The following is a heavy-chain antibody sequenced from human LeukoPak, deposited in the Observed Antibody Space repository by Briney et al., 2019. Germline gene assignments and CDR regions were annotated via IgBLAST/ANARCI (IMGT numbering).Heavy chain of an antibody. Sequence: GGSLRLSCAASGFTFSTYWMHWVRQVPGKGLVWVSRIEGDGSSRRYADSVKGRLTISRDNAQDTLDLQMNSLRAEDTAVYYCAKKPRPYSGSYSFWYFDYWGQGTLVTVSS. D-gene: IGHD1-26*01. V-gene: IGHV3-74*01. CDR3: AKKPRPYSGSYSFWYFDY. CDR1: GFTFSTYW. CDR2: IEGDGSSR. J-gene: IGHJ4*02.